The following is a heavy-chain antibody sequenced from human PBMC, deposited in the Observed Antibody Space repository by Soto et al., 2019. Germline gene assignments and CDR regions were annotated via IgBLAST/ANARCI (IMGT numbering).Heavy chain of an antibody. Sequence: SVKVSCKASGGTFSSYAISWVRQAPGQGLEWMGGIIPISGTANYAQKFQGRVTITADESTSTAYMELSSLRSEDTAVYYCARATGGSGSYYNLQPDVWGQGTTVTVSS. CDR1: GGTFSSYA. CDR3: ARATGGSGSYYNLQPDV. D-gene: IGHD3-10*01. CDR2: IIPISGTA. V-gene: IGHV1-69*13. J-gene: IGHJ6*02.